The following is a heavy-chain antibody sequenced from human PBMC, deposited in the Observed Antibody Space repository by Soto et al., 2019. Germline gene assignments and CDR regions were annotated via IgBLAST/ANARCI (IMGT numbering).Heavy chain of an antibody. J-gene: IGHJ6*02. Sequence: QVQLRESGPGLVQPSQTLSLTCTVSGGSISSGGYYWTWIRQHPGKGLEWIGYIYYTGSAYYNPSPKTRLTLSIHTSRTQFPLRLSSVTPADSAVYYCARPYIGSSRGLDVWGQATTVTVSS. CDR2: IYYTGSA. D-gene: IGHD6-6*01. CDR3: ARPYIGSSRGLDV. V-gene: IGHV4-31*03. CDR1: GGSISSGGYY.